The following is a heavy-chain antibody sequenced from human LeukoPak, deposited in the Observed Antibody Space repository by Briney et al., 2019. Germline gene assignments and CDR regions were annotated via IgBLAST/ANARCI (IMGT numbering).Heavy chain of an antibody. CDR3: ARHIPGNPYFDY. CDR1: GGSITSYY. V-gene: IGHV4-59*08. Sequence: RPSETLSLTCTVSGGSITSYYWSWIRQPPGKGLEWIGYIYYSGSTNYNPPLKSRVTISVETSKNQFSLKLRSVIAADTAVYYCARHIPGNPYFDYWGQGTLVTVSS. CDR2: IYYSGST. D-gene: IGHD2/OR15-2a*01. J-gene: IGHJ4*02.